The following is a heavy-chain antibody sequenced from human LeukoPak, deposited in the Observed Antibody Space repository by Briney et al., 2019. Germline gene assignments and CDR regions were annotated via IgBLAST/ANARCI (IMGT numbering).Heavy chain of an antibody. CDR1: GYIFSRYW. J-gene: IGHJ5*02. D-gene: IGHD2-21*02. CDR2: INSDGSST. Sequence: GGSLRLSCAASGYIFSRYWMHWVRQAPGKGLVWVSRINSDGSSTIYADSVKGRFTISRDNSKNTLYLQMNSLRAEDTAVYYCARVLVTAYGNWFDPWGQGTLVTVSS. CDR3: ARVLVTAYGNWFDP. V-gene: IGHV3-74*01.